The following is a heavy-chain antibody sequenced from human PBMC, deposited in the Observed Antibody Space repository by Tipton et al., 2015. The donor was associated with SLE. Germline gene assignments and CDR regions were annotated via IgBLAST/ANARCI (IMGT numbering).Heavy chain of an antibody. J-gene: IGHJ4*02. CDR1: GGSFSSYY. D-gene: IGHD3-10*01. CDR3: ARAQNYYGSGSYPDY. CDR2: IYYSGST. V-gene: IGHV4-59*01. Sequence: TLSLTCTVSGGSFSSYYWSWIRQPPGKGLEWIGYIYYSGSTNYNPSLKSRVTISVDTSKNQFSLKLSSVTAADTAVYYCARAQNYYGSGSYPDYWDQGTLVTVSS.